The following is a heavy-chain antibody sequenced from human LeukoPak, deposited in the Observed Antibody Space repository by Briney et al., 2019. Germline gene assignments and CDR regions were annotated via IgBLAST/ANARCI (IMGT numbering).Heavy chain of an antibody. Sequence: ASVKVSCKASGYTFTSYNINWVRQATGQGLEWMGWVSPNSGNTGYAQKFQGRVTMTRNTSISTAYMELSSLRSEDTAVYYCARGGRYCSSTSCSNWFDPWGQGTLVTVSS. V-gene: IGHV1-8*01. CDR2: VSPNSGNT. CDR3: ARGGRYCSSTSCSNWFDP. D-gene: IGHD2-2*01. J-gene: IGHJ5*02. CDR1: GYTFTSYN.